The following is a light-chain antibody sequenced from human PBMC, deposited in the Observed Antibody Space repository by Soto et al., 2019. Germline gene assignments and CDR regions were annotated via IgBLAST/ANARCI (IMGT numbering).Light chain of an antibody. CDR1: SSNIGAGYD. CDR3: QSYDSSLSGYYV. V-gene: IGLV1-40*01. Sequence: QSVLTQPPSVSGAPGQRVTISCTGSSSNIGAGYDVHWYQRLPGTAPKVLIYSNNNRPSGVPDRFSGSKSGTSASLAIAGLQAEDEADYYCQSYDSSLSGYYVFGTGTKLTVL. J-gene: IGLJ1*01. CDR2: SNN.